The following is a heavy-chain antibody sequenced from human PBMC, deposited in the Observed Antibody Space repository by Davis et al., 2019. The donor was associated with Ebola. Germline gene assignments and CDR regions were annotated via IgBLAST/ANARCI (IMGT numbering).Heavy chain of an antibody. CDR2: MNPNSGNT. J-gene: IGHJ6*02. D-gene: IGHD3-3*01. Sequence: ASVKVSCKASGYTFTSYDINWVRQATGQGLEWMGWMNPNSGNTGYAQKFQGRVTMTRNTSISTAYMELSSLRSEDTAVYYCARGDGRIDDFWSGYYYYYGMDVWGQGTTVTVSS. CDR1: GYTFTSYD. CDR3: ARGDGRIDDFWSGYYYYYGMDV. V-gene: IGHV1-8*01.